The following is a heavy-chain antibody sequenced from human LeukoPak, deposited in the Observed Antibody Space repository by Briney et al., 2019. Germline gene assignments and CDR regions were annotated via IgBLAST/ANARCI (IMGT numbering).Heavy chain of an antibody. D-gene: IGHD3-16*02. CDR1: GFTLRIYG. CDR2: ISGSGGST. Sequence: PGGCLRLSCAASGFTLRIYGMSWVRQAPGKGLEWVSTISGSGGSTYYADSVKGRFTISRDKSKNTLYLQMNSLTAEDTAVYYCTKDVENSYRFDNWGQGTLVIVSS. V-gene: IGHV3-23*01. J-gene: IGHJ4*02. CDR3: TKDVENSYRFDN.